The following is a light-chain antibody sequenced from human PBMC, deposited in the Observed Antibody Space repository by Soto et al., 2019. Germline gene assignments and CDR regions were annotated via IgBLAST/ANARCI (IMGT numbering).Light chain of an antibody. CDR3: QSYDISLSGSKV. CDR1: SSNIGAGYD. J-gene: IGLJ2*01. CDR2: GNN. Sequence: QSVLTQPPSVSGAPGQRVTISCTGSSSNIGAGYDVHWYQQLPGAAPKLLIYGNNNRPSGVPDRFSGSKSATSASLAITGLQAEDEADYYCQSYDISLSGSKVFGGGTKVTVL. V-gene: IGLV1-40*01.